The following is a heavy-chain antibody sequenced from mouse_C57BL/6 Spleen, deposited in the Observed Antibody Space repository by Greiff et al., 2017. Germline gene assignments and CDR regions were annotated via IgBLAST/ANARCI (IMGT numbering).Heavy chain of an antibody. J-gene: IGHJ2*01. CDR3: ARKGVYYGRGFDY. Sequence: QVQLQQPGAELVKPGASVKLSCKASGYTFTSYWMQWVKQRPGQGLEWIGEIDPSASYTNYNQKFKGKATLTVDTSSSTAYMQLSSLTSEDSAVYYCARKGVYYGRGFDYWGQGTTLTVSS. CDR2: IDPSASYT. D-gene: IGHD1-1*01. CDR1: GYTFTSYW. V-gene: IGHV1-50*01.